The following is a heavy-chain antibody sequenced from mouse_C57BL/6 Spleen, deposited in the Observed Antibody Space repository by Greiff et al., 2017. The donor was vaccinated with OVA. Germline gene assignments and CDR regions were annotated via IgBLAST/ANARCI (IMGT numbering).Heavy chain of an antibody. V-gene: IGHV1-52*01. D-gene: IGHD1-1*01. Sequence: QVQLQQPGAELVRPGSSVKLSCKASGYTFTSYWMHWVKQRPIQGLEWIGNIDPSDSETHYTQKFKDKATLTVYKSSSTAYMQLSRLTSEDSAVYYCARGGYYGSSRYYFDYWGQGTTLTVSS. CDR3: ARGGYYGSSRYYFDY. CDR2: IDPSDSET. J-gene: IGHJ2*01. CDR1: GYTFTSYW.